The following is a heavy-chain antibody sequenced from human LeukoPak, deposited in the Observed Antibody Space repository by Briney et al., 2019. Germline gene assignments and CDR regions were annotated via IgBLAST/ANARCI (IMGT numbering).Heavy chain of an antibody. Sequence: GGSLRLSCAASGFTFDDYGMSWVRQAPGKGLEWVSGINWNGGSTGYADSVKGRFTISRDNAQNSLYLQMNSLRAEDTAVYYCARGSSGSYFQFIDYWGQGTLVTVSS. D-gene: IGHD1-26*01. CDR3: ARGSSGSYFQFIDY. J-gene: IGHJ4*02. V-gene: IGHV3-20*04. CDR1: GFTFDDYG. CDR2: INWNGGST.